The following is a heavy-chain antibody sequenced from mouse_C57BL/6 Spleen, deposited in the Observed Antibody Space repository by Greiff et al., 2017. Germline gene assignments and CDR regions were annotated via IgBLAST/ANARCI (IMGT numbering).Heavy chain of an antibody. V-gene: IGHV3-6*01. D-gene: IGHD1-1*01. CDR1: GYSITSGYY. CDR3: ARDETTVVD. J-gene: IGHJ2*01. CDR2: ISYDGSN. Sequence: EVQLQQSGPGLVKPSQSLSLTCSVTGYSITSGYYWNWIRQFPGNKLEWMGYISYDGSNNYNPYLKNRISIARDTSKNQFFLKLNSVTTEDTATYYCARDETTVVDWGQGTTLTVSS.